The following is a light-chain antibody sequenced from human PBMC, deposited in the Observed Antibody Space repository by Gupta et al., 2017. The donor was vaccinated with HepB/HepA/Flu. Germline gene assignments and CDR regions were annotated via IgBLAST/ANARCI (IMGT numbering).Light chain of an antibody. J-gene: IGKJ2*01. CDR3: MQALQTPRT. CDR1: QSLLHSNGYNY. V-gene: IGKV2-28*01. CDR2: LGS. Sequence: DIVITQSPLSLPVTPGEPASISCRSSQSLLHSNGYNYLDWYLQKPGQSPHLLIYLGSNRASGVPDRFSGSGSGTDFTLKISRVEAEDVGVYYCMQALQTPRTFGQGTKLEIK.